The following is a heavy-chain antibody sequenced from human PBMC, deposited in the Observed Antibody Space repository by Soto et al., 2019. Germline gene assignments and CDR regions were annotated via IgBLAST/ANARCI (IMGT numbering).Heavy chain of an antibody. CDR2: INHSGST. Sequence: QVQLQQWGAGLLKPSETLSLTCAVYGGSFSGYYWSWIRQPPGKGLEWIGEINHSGSTNYNPSLKSRVTISVDTSKNQFSLKLSSVTAADTAVYYCAPDRGAAAGTRGFDYWGQGTLVTVSS. CDR3: APDRGAAAGTRGFDY. V-gene: IGHV4-34*01. CDR1: GGSFSGYY. J-gene: IGHJ4*02. D-gene: IGHD6-13*01.